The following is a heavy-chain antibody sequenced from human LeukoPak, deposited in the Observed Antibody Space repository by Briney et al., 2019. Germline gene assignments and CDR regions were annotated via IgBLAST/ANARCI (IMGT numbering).Heavy chain of an antibody. CDR3: AALHEDLDY. CDR1: GFTFSRYW. Sequence: GGSLRLSCAASGFTFSRYWMSWVRQAPEKGLEWVANIKQDGSEKNYVDSVKGRFTISRDNAKNSLYLEMNSLRVEDTAVYYCAALHEDLDYWGQGTLVTVSS. V-gene: IGHV3-7*03. J-gene: IGHJ4*02. D-gene: IGHD2-15*01. CDR2: IKQDGSEK.